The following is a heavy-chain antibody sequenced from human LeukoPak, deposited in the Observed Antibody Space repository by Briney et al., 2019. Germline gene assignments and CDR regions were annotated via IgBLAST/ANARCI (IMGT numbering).Heavy chain of an antibody. D-gene: IGHD2-2*01. CDR1: GVTFSNNS. CDR2: IIPIFGTA. Sequence: SVKVSCKTSGVTFSNNSITWVRQAPGQGLEWMGGIIPIFGTANYAQKFQGRVTITADESTSTAYMELSSLRSEDTAVYYCARGPIYCSSTSCYPNWFDPWGQGTLVTVSS. V-gene: IGHV1-69*13. CDR3: ARGPIYCSSTSCYPNWFDP. J-gene: IGHJ5*02.